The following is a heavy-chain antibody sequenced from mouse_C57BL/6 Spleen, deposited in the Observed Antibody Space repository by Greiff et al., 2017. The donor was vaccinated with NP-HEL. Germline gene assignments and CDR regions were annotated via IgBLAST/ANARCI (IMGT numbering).Heavy chain of an antibody. D-gene: IGHD3-3*01. CDR1: GYAFSSSW. J-gene: IGHJ2*01. CDR2: IYPGDGDT. Sequence: VHLVESGPELVKPGASVKISCKASGYAFSSSWMNWVKQRPGKGLEWIGRIYPGDGDTNYNGKFKGKATLTADKSSSTAYMQLSSLTSEDSAVYFCARTLGDVGYWGQGTTLTVSS. V-gene: IGHV1-82*01. CDR3: ARTLGDVGY.